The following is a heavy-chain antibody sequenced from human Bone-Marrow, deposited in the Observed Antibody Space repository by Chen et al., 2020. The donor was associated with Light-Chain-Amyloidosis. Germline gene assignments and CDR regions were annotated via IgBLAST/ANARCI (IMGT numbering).Heavy chain of an antibody. V-gene: IGHV5-51*01. CDR1: GYTFPNYW. Sequence: EVQLEQSGPEVKKPGESLKISRKGYGYTFPNYWIGWVRQMPGKGLEWMGVIYPDDSDARYSPSFEGQVTISADKSITTAYLQWRSLKASDTAMYYCARRRDGYNFDYWGQGTLVTVSS. J-gene: IGHJ4*02. CDR3: ARRRDGYNFDY. CDR2: IYPDDSDA. D-gene: IGHD5-12*01.